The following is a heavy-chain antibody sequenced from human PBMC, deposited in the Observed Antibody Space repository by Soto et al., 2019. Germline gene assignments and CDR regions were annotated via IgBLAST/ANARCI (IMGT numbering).Heavy chain of an antibody. D-gene: IGHD5-12*01. CDR2: IYYSGST. V-gene: IGHV4-31*03. CDR3: ARGAQWLRAYYYYMDV. J-gene: IGHJ6*03. CDR1: GGSISSGGYY. Sequence: SETLSLTCTVSGGSISSGGYYWSWIRQHPGKGLEWIGYIYYSGSTYYNPSLKSRVTISVDTSKNQFSLKLSSVTAADTAVYYCARGAQWLRAYYYYMDVWGKGTTVTVSS.